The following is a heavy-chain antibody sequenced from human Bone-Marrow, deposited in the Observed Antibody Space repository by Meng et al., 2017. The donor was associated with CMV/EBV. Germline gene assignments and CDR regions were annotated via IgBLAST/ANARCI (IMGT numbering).Heavy chain of an antibody. D-gene: IGHD5-18*01. V-gene: IGHV4-61*01. CDR2: IYYSGST. CDR3: ARDGYSYGFKNYGMDV. CDR1: GGSISSSSYY. J-gene: IGHJ6*02. Sequence: SETLSLTCTVSGGSISSSSYYWGWIRQPPGKGLEWIGYIYYSGSTNYNPSLKSRVTISVDTSKNQFSLKLSSVTAADTAVYYCARDGYSYGFKNYGMDVWGQGTTVTVSS.